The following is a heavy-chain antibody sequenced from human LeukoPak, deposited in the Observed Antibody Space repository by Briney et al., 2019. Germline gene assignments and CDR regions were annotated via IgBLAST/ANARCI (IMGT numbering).Heavy chain of an antibody. CDR3: ARSPYYYGSGSSDYFDY. CDR1: GYTFTSYG. D-gene: IGHD3-10*01. Sequence: GASVKVSCKASGYTFTSYGISWVRQAPGQGLEWMGWISAYNGNTNYAQKLQGRVTMTTDTSTSTAYMEPRSLRSDDTAVYYCARSPYYYGSGSSDYFDYWGQGTLVTVSS. CDR2: ISAYNGNT. J-gene: IGHJ4*02. V-gene: IGHV1-18*01.